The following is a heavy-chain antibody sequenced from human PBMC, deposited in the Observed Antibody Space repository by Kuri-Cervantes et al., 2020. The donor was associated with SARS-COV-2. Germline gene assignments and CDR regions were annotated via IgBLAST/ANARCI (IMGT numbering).Heavy chain of an antibody. J-gene: IGHJ6*02. D-gene: IGHD6-19*01. CDR2: ISYDGSNK. CDR3: ARDRGSSGWSWVYYYYGMDV. V-gene: IGHV3-30-3*01. CDR1: GFTFSSYA. Sequence: GGSLRLSCAASGFTFSSYAMHWVRQAPGKGLEWVAVISYDGSNKYYADSVKGRFTISRDNPKNTLYLQMNSLRAEDTAVYYCARDRGSSGWSWVYYYYGMDVWGQGTTVTVSS.